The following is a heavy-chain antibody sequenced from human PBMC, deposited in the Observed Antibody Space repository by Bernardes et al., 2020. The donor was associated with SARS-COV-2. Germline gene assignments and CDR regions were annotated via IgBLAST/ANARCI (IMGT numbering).Heavy chain of an antibody. J-gene: IGHJ4*02. D-gene: IGHD4-4*01. CDR1: GFTFSDHY. CDR2: SRGKGDSYTT. CDR3: IGQRSGDDYNYLGY. Sequence: GGSLRLSCAASGFTFSDHYMDWVRQAPGKGLEWVGRSRGKGDSYTTESAASVKGRFTISRDDSKNTVYLLMNSLKTEDTAMYYCIGQRSGDDYNYLGYWGQGTLVTVSA. V-gene: IGHV3-72*01.